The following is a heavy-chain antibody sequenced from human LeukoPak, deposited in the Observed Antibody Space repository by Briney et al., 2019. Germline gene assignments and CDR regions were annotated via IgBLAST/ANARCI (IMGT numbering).Heavy chain of an antibody. Sequence: SETLSLTCTVSGGSISSYYWSWIRQPAGKGLEWIGRIYTSGSTNYNPSLKSRVTMSVDTSKNQFSLKLSSVTAADTAVYYCARDPTQYYYDSSGYYSSLGWYFDLWGRGTLVTVSS. CDR2: IYTSGST. CDR3: ARDPTQYYYDSSGYYSSLGWYFDL. J-gene: IGHJ2*01. V-gene: IGHV4-4*07. D-gene: IGHD3-22*01. CDR1: GGSISSYY.